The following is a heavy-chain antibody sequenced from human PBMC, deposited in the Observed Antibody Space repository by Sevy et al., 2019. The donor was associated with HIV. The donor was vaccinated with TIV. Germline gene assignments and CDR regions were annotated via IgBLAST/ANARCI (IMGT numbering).Heavy chain of an antibody. CDR1: GFTFSGSA. J-gene: IGHJ4*02. V-gene: IGHV3-73*01. Sequence: GGSLRLSCAASGFTFSGSAMHWVRQAPGKGLEWVGRIRSKANSYATAYAASVKGRFTISRDDSKNTAYLQMNSLKTEDTAVYYCTRLIGNCSSTSCFDYWGQGTLVTVSS. D-gene: IGHD2-2*01. CDR2: IRSKANSYAT. CDR3: TRLIGNCSSTSCFDY.